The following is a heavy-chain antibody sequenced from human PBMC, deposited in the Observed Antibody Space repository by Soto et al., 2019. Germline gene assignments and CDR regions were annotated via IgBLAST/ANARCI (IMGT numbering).Heavy chain of an antibody. CDR1: GGSVSSGSYY. CDR3: ARGRIVSRLGY. D-gene: IGHD6-25*01. J-gene: IGHJ1*01. CDR2: IYYSGST. V-gene: IGHV4-61*01. Sequence: SETLSLTCTVSGGSVSSGSYYWSWIRQPPGKGLEWIGYIYYSGSTNYNPSLKSRVTISVDTSRNQFSLKLSSVTAADTAVCYCARGRIVSRLGYWAQGTLVTVSS.